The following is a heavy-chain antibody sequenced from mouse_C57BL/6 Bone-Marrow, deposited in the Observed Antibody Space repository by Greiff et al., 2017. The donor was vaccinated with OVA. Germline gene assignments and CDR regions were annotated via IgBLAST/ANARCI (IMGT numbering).Heavy chain of an antibody. CDR2: INPNNGGT. D-gene: IGHD2-14*01. V-gene: IGHV1-18*01. CDR1: GYTFTDYN. J-gene: IGHJ1*03. Sequence: VQLQQSGPELVKPGASVKIPCKASGYTFTDYNMDWVKRSHGKSLEWIGDINPNNGGTIYNQKFKGKAPLTVDKSSSTAYMELRSLTSEDTAVYYCARWGVPTWYFDVWGTGTTVTVSS. CDR3: ARWGVPTWYFDV.